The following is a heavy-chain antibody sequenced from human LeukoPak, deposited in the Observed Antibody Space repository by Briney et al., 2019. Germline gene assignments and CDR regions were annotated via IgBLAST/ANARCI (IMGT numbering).Heavy chain of an antibody. Sequence: GGSLRLSCAVSGFPFSRFYMSWIRQAPGKGLEWISYICLSGSPLDYADSVKGRFTISRDKAKNALYLEMNRLRAEDTAVYYCARKDFSSGSFSYWGQGTLVTVSS. CDR2: ICLSGSPL. CDR3: ARKDFSSGSFSY. J-gene: IGHJ4*01. V-gene: IGHV3-11*04. CDR1: GFPFSRFY. D-gene: IGHD3-22*01.